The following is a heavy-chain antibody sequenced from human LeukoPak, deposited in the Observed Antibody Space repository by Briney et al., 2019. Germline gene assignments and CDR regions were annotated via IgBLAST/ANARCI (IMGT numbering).Heavy chain of an antibody. CDR3: ARGPPQSYYYDSSGLVDY. D-gene: IGHD3-22*01. J-gene: IGHJ4*02. Sequence: GASMKVSCKASGYTFTGYYMHWVRQAPGQRLEWMGWINAGNGNTKYSQKFQGRVTITRDTSASTAYMELSSLRSEDTAVYYCARGPPQSYYYDSSGLVDYWGQGTLVTVSS. CDR2: INAGNGNT. CDR1: GYTFTGYY. V-gene: IGHV1-3*01.